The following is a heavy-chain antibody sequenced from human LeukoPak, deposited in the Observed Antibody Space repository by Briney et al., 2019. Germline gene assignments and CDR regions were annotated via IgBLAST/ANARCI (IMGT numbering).Heavy chain of an antibody. Sequence: PSETLSLTCAVYGGSFSGYYWSWIRQPPGKGLEWIGEINHSGSTNYNPSLKSRVTISVDTSKNQFSLKLSSVTAADTAVYYCARVGRDGYTSDYWGQGTLVTVSS. CDR2: INHSGST. CDR1: GGSFSGYY. J-gene: IGHJ4*02. V-gene: IGHV4-34*01. D-gene: IGHD5-24*01. CDR3: ARVGRDGYTSDY.